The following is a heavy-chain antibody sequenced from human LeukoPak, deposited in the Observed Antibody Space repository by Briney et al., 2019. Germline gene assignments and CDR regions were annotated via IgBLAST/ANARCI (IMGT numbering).Heavy chain of an antibody. CDR2: INPSGGST. CDR3: ARLHTMVRGYDY. J-gene: IGHJ4*02. Sequence: GASVKVSCKASGYTFTSYYMHWVRQAPGQGLEWMGIINPSGGSTSYAQKFQGRVTMTRDMSTSTVYMELSSLRSEDTAVYYCARLHTMVRGYDYWGQGTLVTVSS. CDR1: GYTFTSYY. D-gene: IGHD3-10*01. V-gene: IGHV1-46*01.